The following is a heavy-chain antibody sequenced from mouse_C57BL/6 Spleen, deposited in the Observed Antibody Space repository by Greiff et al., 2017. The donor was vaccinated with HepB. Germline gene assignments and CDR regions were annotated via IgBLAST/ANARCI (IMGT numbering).Heavy chain of an antibody. CDR3: ARHEERAYYSNYEDAMDY. V-gene: IGHV1-62-2*01. Sequence: VMLVESGAELVKPGASVKLSCKASGYTFTEYTIHWVKQRSGQGLEWIGWFYPGSGSIKYNEKFKDKATLTADKSSSTVYMELSRLTSEDSAVYFCARHEERAYYSNYEDAMDYWGQGTSVTVSS. CDR2: FYPGSGSI. D-gene: IGHD2-5*01. CDR1: GYTFTEYT. J-gene: IGHJ4*01.